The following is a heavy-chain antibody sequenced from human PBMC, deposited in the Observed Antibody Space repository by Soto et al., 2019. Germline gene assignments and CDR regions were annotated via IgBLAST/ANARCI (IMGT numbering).Heavy chain of an antibody. D-gene: IGHD4-17*01. CDR3: TTILDYGDYVGYYYGMDV. Sequence: GGSLTLSCAASGFSFSNTSMSWACLAHGQGKEWVGIIYIKTNGGTNDYAAPGKGRFTISSDDSKNTPLMQITMLKAETTACYYCTTILDYGDYVGYYYGMDVWGQGTTVTVS. J-gene: IGHJ6*02. CDR2: IYIKTNGGTN. V-gene: IGHV3-15*01. CDR1: GFSFSNTS.